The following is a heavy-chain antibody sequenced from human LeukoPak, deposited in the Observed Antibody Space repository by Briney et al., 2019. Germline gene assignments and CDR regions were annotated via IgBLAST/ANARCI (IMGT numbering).Heavy chain of an antibody. CDR1: GYTFTSYY. CDR2: MNPNSGNT. D-gene: IGHD1-7*01. J-gene: IGHJ4*02. CDR3: ASTHITGTTHMDY. V-gene: IGHV1-8*02. Sequence: ASVKVSCKASGYTFTSYYMHWVRQATGQGLEWMGWMNPNSGNTGYAQKFQGRVTMTRNTSISTAYMELSSLRSEDTAVYYCASTHITGTTHMDYWGQGTLVTVSS.